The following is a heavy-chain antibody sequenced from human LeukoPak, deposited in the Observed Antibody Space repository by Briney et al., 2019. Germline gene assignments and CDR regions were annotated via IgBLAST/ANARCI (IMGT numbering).Heavy chain of an antibody. J-gene: IGHJ4*02. V-gene: IGHV3-23*01. D-gene: IGHD3-9*01. CDR1: GFTFSSYA. Sequence: SGGSLRLSCAASGFTFSSYAMSWVRQAPGKGLEWVSAISGSGGSTYYADSVKGRFTISRDNSKNTLYLQMNSLRAEDTAVYYCAKDGAGYFDWLLYLDYWGQGTLVTVSS. CDR2: ISGSGGST. CDR3: AKDGAGYFDWLLYLDY.